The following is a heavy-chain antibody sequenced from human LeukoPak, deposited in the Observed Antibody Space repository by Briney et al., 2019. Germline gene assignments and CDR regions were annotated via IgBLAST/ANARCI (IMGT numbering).Heavy chain of an antibody. CDR1: GYTFTGYY. D-gene: IGHD2-2*01. CDR2: INPNSGGT. J-gene: IGHJ4*02. V-gene: IGHV1-2*02. CDR3: ARATGGSRFVVPAAKDY. Sequence: GASVKVSCKASGYTFTGYYMHWVRQAPGQVPEWMGWINPNSGGTNYAQKFQGRVTMTRDTSISTAYMELSRLRSDDTAVYYCARATGGSRFVVPAAKDYWGQGTLVTVSS.